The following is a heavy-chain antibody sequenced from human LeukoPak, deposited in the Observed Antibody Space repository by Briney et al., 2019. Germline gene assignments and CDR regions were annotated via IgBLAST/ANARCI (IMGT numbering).Heavy chain of an antibody. Sequence: GGPLRPSCAASGFSFRRYDMHWVRQAPGKGLEWVAATSYDGTSELYADFVKGRFSISRDNSRNTLSLQMDTLRPEDTAIYYCARAKGLAGSYLDNWFDPWGQGTRVIVSS. CDR2: TSYDGTSE. CDR1: GFSFRRYD. D-gene: IGHD1-26*01. V-gene: IGHV3-30*04. CDR3: ARAKGLAGSYLDNWFDP. J-gene: IGHJ5*02.